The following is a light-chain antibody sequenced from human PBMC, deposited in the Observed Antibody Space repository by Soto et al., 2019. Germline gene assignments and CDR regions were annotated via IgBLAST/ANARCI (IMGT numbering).Light chain of an antibody. CDR3: QQRRNWPLP. Sequence: TQSADTLSVSPGERATLSCRASETVRSNLAWYQQKPGQAPRLLIYAASTRATGIPARFSGSGSGTDFTLTISSLEPEDFAVYYCQQRRNWPLPFGGGTKVDIK. CDR1: ETVRSN. J-gene: IGKJ4*01. CDR2: AAS. V-gene: IGKV3-11*01.